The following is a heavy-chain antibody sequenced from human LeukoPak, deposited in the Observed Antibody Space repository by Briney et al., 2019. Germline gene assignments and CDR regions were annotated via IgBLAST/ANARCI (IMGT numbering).Heavy chain of an antibody. Sequence: SETLSLTCTVSGVSISSYYWSWIRQPAGKGLEWIGHIYYSGSTKYSPSLKSRVTMSVDTSKNQFSLTLSSVTAADTAVYYCARAFVRGVSSYYFYMDVWGKGATVTISS. CDR1: GVSISSYY. V-gene: IGHV4-4*07. CDR2: IYYSGST. J-gene: IGHJ6*03. D-gene: IGHD3-10*01. CDR3: ARAFVRGVSSYYFYMDV.